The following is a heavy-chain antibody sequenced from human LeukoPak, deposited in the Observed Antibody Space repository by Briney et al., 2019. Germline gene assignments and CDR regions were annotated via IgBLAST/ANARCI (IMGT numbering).Heavy chain of an antibody. J-gene: IGHJ4*02. CDR1: GFTFSSYS. V-gene: IGHV3-48*01. CDR3: AREELTGYLDY. CDR2: ISSSSSTI. D-gene: IGHD1-20*01. Sequence: PGGSLRLSCAASGFTFSSYSMNWVRQAPGKGLEWVSYISSSSSTIYYADSVKGRFTISRDNSKNTLYLQMNSLRAEDTAVYYCAREELTGYLDYWGQGTLVTVSS.